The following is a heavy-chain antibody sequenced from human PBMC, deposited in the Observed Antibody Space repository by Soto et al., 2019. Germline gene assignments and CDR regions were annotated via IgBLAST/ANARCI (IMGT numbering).Heavy chain of an antibody. CDR3: ARDRGSSSWYEFDY. J-gene: IGHJ4*02. CDR1: GYTFTSNG. D-gene: IGHD6-13*01. V-gene: IGHV1-18*01. Sequence: ASVKVSFKTSGYTFTSNGISWVRQAPGHGLEWMGWISAYNGNTNYAQRFQDRVTMTRDTSTSTAYMELWSLRSGDTAVYYCARDRGSSSWYEFDYWGQGTLVTVSS. CDR2: ISAYNGNT.